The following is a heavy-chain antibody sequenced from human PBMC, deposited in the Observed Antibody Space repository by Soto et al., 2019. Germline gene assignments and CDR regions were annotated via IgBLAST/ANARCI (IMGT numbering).Heavy chain of an antibody. V-gene: IGHV4-31*03. CDR2: IYYSGST. CDR3: ARHRRETGTYAQPLDY. CDR1: GGSISSGGYY. J-gene: IGHJ4*02. Sequence: SETLSLTCTVSGGSISSGGYYWSWIRQHPGKGLEWIGDIYYSGSTYYNPSLRSRVTISVDTSKKQFSLDLTSVTAADTAVYYCARHRRETGTYAQPLDYWGQGTLVTAPQ. D-gene: IGHD1-1*01.